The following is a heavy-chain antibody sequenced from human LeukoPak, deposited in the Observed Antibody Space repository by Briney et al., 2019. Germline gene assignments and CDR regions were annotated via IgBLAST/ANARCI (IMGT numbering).Heavy chain of an antibody. CDR3: ARELTLYDSSGYYPNRYFDY. Sequence: PSETLSLTCTVSGGSISSYYWSWIRQPAGKGLEWIGRVYTSGSTNYNPSLKSRVTMSVDTSENQFSLKLSSVTAADTAVYYCARELTLYDSSGYYPNRYFDYWGQGTLVTVSS. CDR2: VYTSGST. V-gene: IGHV4-4*07. CDR1: GGSISSYY. J-gene: IGHJ4*02. D-gene: IGHD3-22*01.